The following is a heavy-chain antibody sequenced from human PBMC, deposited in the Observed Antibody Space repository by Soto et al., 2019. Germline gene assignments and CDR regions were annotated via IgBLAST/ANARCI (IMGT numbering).Heavy chain of an antibody. J-gene: IGHJ4*02. V-gene: IGHV1-69*12. CDR3: ASGIQLWLRRINNGYSG. Sequence: QVQLVQSGAEVKKPASSVKVSCKAPGGTFSTYAISWVRQAPGQGLEWMGGIIPMFGTANYAQRFQDRVTITADESTNTVYMELGSLRSEDTAVYFCASGIQLWLRRINNGYSGWGQGTLVTVSS. D-gene: IGHD5-18*01. CDR1: GGTFSTYA. CDR2: IIPMFGTA.